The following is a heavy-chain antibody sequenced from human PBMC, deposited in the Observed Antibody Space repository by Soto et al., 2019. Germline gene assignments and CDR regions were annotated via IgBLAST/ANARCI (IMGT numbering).Heavy chain of an antibody. CDR1: GYTLTSYA. J-gene: IGHJ4*02. CDR3: ARGSGYYYCDDY. Sequence: ASVKVSCKASGYTLTSYAMHWVRQAPGQRLEGMGWINAGNGNTKYSQKFQGRVTITRDTSASTAYMELSSLRSEDTAVYYCARGSGYYYCDDYWGQGTLVTVSS. D-gene: IGHD3-22*01. V-gene: IGHV1-3*01. CDR2: INAGNGNT.